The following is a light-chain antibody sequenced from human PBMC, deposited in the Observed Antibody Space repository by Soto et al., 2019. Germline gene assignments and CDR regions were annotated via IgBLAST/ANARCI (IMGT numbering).Light chain of an antibody. CDR3: QQYGSSPLT. V-gene: IGKV3-20*01. Sequence: EIVLTQSPGALSLSPGESATLSCRASQIVNSYFFAWYQQRPGQPPRLLIYNTFARATGVPDRFSGSGSGTDFTLSIRRLEPEDFAVYFCQQYGSSPLTVGGGTKVDSK. J-gene: IGKJ4*01. CDR1: QIVNSYF. CDR2: NTF.